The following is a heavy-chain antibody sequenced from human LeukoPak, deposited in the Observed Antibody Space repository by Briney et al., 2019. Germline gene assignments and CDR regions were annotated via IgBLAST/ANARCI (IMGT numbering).Heavy chain of an antibody. CDR2: IKSDGGT. D-gene: IGHD3-22*01. J-gene: IGHJ1*01. V-gene: IGHV3-74*01. CDR1: GFTFSTYW. CDR3: ARAPSEIGGYYPEYFRH. Sequence: GGSLRLSCAASGFTFSTYWMHWIRQAPGKGLVWVSRIKSDGGTNYADSVKGRFTISRDNAKKTVSLQMNSLRPEDTGVYYCARAPSEIGGYYPEYFRHWGQGTLVTVSS.